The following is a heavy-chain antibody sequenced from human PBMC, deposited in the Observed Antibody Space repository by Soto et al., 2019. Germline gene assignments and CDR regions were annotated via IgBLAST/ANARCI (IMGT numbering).Heavy chain of an antibody. Sequence: QVQLVESGGGVVQPGRSLRLSCAGSGFSFSNYGMHWVRQAPGKGLEWVALIWYDGSNKYYADSVKGRFTISRDNSKNTLYLQMSSLRIEDTAVYYCARDPRVETTLMAVFQGWGQGTLVTVSS. CDR1: GFSFSNYG. J-gene: IGHJ1*01. CDR3: ARDPRVETTLMAVFQG. D-gene: IGHD3-3*01. CDR2: IWYDGSNK. V-gene: IGHV3-33*01.